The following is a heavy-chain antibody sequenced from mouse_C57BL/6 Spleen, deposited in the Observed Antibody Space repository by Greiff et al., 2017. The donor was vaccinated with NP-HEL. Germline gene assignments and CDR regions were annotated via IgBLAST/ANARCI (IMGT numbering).Heavy chain of an antibody. J-gene: IGHJ4*01. D-gene: IGHD1-1*01. CDR1: GFSLSTFGMG. V-gene: IGHV8-8*01. Sequence: QVTLKVSGPGILQPSQTLSLTCSFSGFSLSTFGMGVGWIRQPSGKGLEWLAHIWWDDDKYYNPALKSRLTIPKDTSKNQVLLKIANVDTADTATYYCARILIYYYGSSSYAMDYWGQGTSVTVSS. CDR3: ARILIYYYGSSSYAMDY. CDR2: IWWDDDK.